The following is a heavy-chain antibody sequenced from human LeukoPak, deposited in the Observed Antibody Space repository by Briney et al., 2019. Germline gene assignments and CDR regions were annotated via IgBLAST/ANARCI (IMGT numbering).Heavy chain of an antibody. CDR2: ISSSSSYI. CDR3: ARNTESTYYDFWSGYFYFDY. CDR1: GFTFSSYS. Sequence: GGSLRLSCAASGFTFSSYSMNWVRQAPGKGLEWISSISSSSSYIYYADSVKGRFTISRDNAKNSLYLLMNSLRAEDTAVYYCARNTESTYYDFWSGYFYFDYWGQGTLVTVSS. J-gene: IGHJ4*02. V-gene: IGHV3-21*01. D-gene: IGHD3-3*01.